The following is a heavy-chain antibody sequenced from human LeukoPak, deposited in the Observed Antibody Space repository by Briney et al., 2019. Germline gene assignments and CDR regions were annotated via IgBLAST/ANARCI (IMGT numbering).Heavy chain of an antibody. CDR3: ARVSDYSNYFDF. D-gene: IGHD4-11*01. V-gene: IGHV3-33*08. CDR2: IWYDGSTK. CDR1: GFTFSTYG. J-gene: IGHJ4*02. Sequence: GGSLRLSCAASGFTFSTYGMHWVRQAPGKGLEWVAIIWYDGSTKYYAESVKGRFTISRGNSQNMLYLQMNSLRAEDTAVYYCARVSDYSNYFDFWGQGTLVTVSS.